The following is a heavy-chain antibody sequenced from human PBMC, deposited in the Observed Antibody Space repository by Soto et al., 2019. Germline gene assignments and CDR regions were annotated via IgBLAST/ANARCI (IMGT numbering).Heavy chain of an antibody. Sequence: PGGSLRLSCAASGFTFSSYWMSWVRQAPGKGLEWVANIKQDGSEKYYVDSVKGRFTISRDNAKNSLYLQMNSLRAEDTAVYYCARVGSFLDYYYYGMDVWGQGTTVTVSS. D-gene: IGHD3-10*01. CDR1: GFTFSSYW. J-gene: IGHJ6*02. CDR2: IKQDGSEK. V-gene: IGHV3-7*03. CDR3: ARVGSFLDYYYYGMDV.